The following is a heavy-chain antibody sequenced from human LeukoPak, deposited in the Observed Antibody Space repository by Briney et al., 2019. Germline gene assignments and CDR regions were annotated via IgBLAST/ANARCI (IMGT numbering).Heavy chain of an antibody. CDR3: AKIDYGSGSHDY. CDR2: MNPHSGGA. V-gene: IGHV1-2*02. Sequence: ASVKVSCKFSGGSITNYAISWVRQAPGKGLEWIGWMNPHSGGADFSQKFQGRVTMTRNTSISTAYLEVNRVRSDDTAVYYCAKIDYGSGSHDYWGQGTLVTVSS. J-gene: IGHJ4*02. CDR1: GGSITNYA. D-gene: IGHD3-10*01.